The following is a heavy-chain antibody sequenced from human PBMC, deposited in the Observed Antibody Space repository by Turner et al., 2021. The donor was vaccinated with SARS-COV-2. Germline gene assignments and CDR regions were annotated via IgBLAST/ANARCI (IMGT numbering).Heavy chain of an antibody. CDR2: ISGSGDTT. CDR1: GFTFSGYA. V-gene: IGHV3-23*01. CDR3: ARVARGNSGWYYFDY. J-gene: IGHJ4*02. Sequence: VQLLESGGGLEQPGGSLRLSCAASGFTFSGYAMCWVRQAPGKGLEWVSGISGSGDTTYYADSVKGRFTISRDNAKNSLYLQMNSLRAEDTAVYYCARVARGNSGWYYFDYWGQGTLVTVSS. D-gene: IGHD6-19*01.